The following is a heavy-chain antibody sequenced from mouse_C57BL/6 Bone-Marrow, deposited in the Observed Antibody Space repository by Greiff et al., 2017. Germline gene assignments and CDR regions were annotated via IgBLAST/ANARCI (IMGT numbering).Heavy chain of an antibody. D-gene: IGHD1-1*01. CDR1: GYTFTSYN. J-gene: IGHJ2*01. V-gene: IGHV1-12*01. CDR3: ARSITTVVATDYFDY. Sequence: QSGAELVRPGASVKMSCKASGYTFTSYNMHWVKQTPRQGLEWIGAIYPGNGDTSYNQKFKGKATLTVDKSSSTAYMQLSSLTSEDSAVYFCARSITTVVATDYFDYWGQGTTLTVSS. CDR2: IYPGNGDT.